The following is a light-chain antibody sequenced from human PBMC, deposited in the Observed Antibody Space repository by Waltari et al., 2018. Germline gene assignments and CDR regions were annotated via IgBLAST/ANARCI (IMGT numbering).Light chain of an antibody. CDR2: RND. CDR1: SSNIGSDY. J-gene: IGLJ2*01. CDR3: AAWDDSLSASL. V-gene: IGLV1-47*01. Sequence: QSVLTQPPSVSGTPGPRVTISCSGSSSNIGSDYVYWFQQLPGTAPKLLIHRNDERPSGVPDRFSGSKSGTSASLAISGLRSEDEADYYCAAWDDSLSASLFGGGTKVTVL.